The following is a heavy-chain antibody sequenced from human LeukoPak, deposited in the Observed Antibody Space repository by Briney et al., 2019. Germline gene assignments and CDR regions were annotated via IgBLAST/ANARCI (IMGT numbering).Heavy chain of an antibody. J-gene: IGHJ6*03. CDR1: GFTFSSYA. CDR3: AREGYYDSSGYVLSYYYYMDV. D-gene: IGHD3-22*01. Sequence: GSLRLSCAASGFTFSSYAMHWVRQAPGKGLEWVAVISYDGSNKYYSDSVKGRFTISRDNSKNTLYLQMNSLRAEDTAVYYCAREGYYDSSGYVLSYYYYMDVWGKGTTVTVSS. V-gene: IGHV3-30*04. CDR2: ISYDGSNK.